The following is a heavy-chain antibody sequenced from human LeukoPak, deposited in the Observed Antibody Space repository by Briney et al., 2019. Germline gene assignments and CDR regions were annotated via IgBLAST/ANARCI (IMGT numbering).Heavy chain of an antibody. CDR1: GLIVSNNY. J-gene: IGHJ6*02. Sequence: GGSLRLSCAASGLIVSNNYMNWVRQAPGKGLEWISVIYSGGGTYYADSVKGRFIISRDNSKNMLYLQMNSLRAEDTAVYYCTRRLEVWGQGTTVTVSS. V-gene: IGHV3-66*01. CDR3: TRRLEV. D-gene: IGHD3-22*01. CDR2: IYSGGGT.